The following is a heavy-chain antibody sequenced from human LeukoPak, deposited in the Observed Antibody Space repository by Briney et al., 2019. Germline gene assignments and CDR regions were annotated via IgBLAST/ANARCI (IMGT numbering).Heavy chain of an antibody. J-gene: IGHJ4*02. CDR2: ISSSSSYI. V-gene: IGHV3-21*01. CDR3: GRDMGSGSYQFDY. CDR1: GFTFSSYS. Sequence: TGGSLRLSCAASGFTFSSYSMNWVRQAPGKGLEWVSSISSSSSYIYYADSVKGRFTISRDNAKNSLYLQMNSLRAEDTAVYYCGRDMGSGSYQFDYWGRGPLVTVPS. D-gene: IGHD3-10*01.